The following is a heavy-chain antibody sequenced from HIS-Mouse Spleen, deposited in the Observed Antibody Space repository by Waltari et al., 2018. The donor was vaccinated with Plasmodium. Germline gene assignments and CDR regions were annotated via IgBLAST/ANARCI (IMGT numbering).Heavy chain of an antibody. CDR2: IDWDDDK. V-gene: IGHV2-70*15. CDR1: GFSLSTSGMC. J-gene: IGHJ6*02. Sequence: QVTLRESGPALVKPTQTLTLTCTFSGFSLSTSGMCVSWIRQPPGKALEWLARIDWDDDKYYSTSLKTRLSISKETYKNQVVLTMTNMDPVDTATYYCARTTYSSSSAKYYYYGMDVWGQGTTVTVSS. CDR3: ARTTYSSSSAKYYYYGMDV. D-gene: IGHD6-6*01.